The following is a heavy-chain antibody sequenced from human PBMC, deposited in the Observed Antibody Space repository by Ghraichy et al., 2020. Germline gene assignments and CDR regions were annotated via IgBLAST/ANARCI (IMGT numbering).Heavy chain of an antibody. CDR1: GFTFSGYT. V-gene: IGHV3-49*03. D-gene: IGHD3-16*01. J-gene: IGHJ4*02. Sequence: GGSLRLSCTASGFTFSGYTMSWFRQAPGKGLEWVGFIRSKAYGGTTEYAASVKGRFTISRDDSKSIAYLQMNSLKTEDTDVYYCTSDRGPLLGIDFDYWGQGTLVTVSS. CDR3: TSDRGPLLGIDFDY. CDR2: IRSKAYGGTT.